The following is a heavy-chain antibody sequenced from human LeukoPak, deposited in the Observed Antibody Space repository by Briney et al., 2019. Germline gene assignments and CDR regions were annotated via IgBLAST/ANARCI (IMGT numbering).Heavy chain of an antibody. V-gene: IGHV1-69*13. CDR3: ARVGTMVRGVITNNWFDP. CDR2: IIPIFGTA. D-gene: IGHD3-10*01. J-gene: IGHJ5*02. CDR1: GGTFSSYA. Sequence: GXSVKVSCKASGGTFSSYAISWVRQAPGQGLEWMGGIIPIFGTANYAQKFQGRVTITADESTSTAYMELSSLRSEDTAVYYCARVGTMVRGVITNNWFDPWGQGTLVTVSS.